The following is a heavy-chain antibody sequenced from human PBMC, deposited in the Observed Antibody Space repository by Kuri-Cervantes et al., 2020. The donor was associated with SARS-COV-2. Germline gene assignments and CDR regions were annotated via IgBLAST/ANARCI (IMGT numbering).Heavy chain of an antibody. J-gene: IGHJ3*02. D-gene: IGHD6-13*01. Sequence: ESLKISCAASGFTFSSYWMSWIRQPPGKGLEWIGYIYYSGSTNYNPSPKSRVTISVDTSKNQFSLKLSSVTAADTAVYYCARYGSRAAAGTMAFDIWGQGTMVTVSS. V-gene: IGHV4-59*12. CDR1: GFTFSSYW. CDR3: ARYGSRAAAGTMAFDI. CDR2: IYYSGST.